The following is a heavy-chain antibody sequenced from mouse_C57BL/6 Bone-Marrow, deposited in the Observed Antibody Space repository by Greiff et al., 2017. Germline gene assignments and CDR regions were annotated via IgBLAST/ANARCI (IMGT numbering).Heavy chain of an antibody. Sequence: EVKVVESGGGLVQPGGSLSLSCAASGFTFTDYYMSWVRQPPGKALEWLGFIRNKANGYTTEYSASVQGRFTISRDNSQSILYLQMNALRAEDSATYYCARSDMVTTRGFAYWGQGTLVTVAA. CDR3: ARSDMVTTRGFAY. D-gene: IGHD2-2*01. J-gene: IGHJ3*01. V-gene: IGHV7-3*01. CDR1: GFTFTDYY. CDR2: IRNKANGYTT.